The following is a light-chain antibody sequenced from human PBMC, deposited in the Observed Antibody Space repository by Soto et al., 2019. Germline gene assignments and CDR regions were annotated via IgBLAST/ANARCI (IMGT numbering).Light chain of an antibody. CDR3: QQRSPWPT. V-gene: IGKV3-11*01. CDR1: ESVDFH. J-gene: IGKJ5*01. CDR2: DAS. Sequence: SPDPLSLSPWDHACHYRRASESVDFHLAWYQQKPGQAPRLLIYDASVRATGTPARFSGSGSGTAFTLTISSLEPEDFALYYCQQRSPWPTFGQGTRLEI.